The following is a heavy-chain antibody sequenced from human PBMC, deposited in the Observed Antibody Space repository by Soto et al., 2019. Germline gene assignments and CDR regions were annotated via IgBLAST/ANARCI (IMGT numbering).Heavy chain of an antibody. CDR1: GGSTSSYY. V-gene: IGHV4-59*01. CDR3: ARDFGPDYYMDV. D-gene: IGHD3-10*01. CDR2: IYYSGST. Sequence: PSETLSLTCTVAGGSTSSYYWSWIRQPPGKGLEWIGYIYYSGSTNYNPSLKSRVTISVDTSKNQFSLKLSSVTAADTAVYYCARDFGPDYYMDVWGKGTTVTVSS. J-gene: IGHJ6*03.